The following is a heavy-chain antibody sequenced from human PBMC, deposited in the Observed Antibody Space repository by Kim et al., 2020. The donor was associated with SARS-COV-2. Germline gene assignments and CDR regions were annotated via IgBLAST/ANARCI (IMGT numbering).Heavy chain of an antibody. CDR1: SFTVSSNY. J-gene: IGHJ4*02. CDR3: ARAPAGKYYGGLDN. CDR2: IYADGST. Sequence: GGSLRLSCAASSFTVSSNYMTWVRQAPGKGLYWVSVIYADGSTYYADSVKGRFTISRDNSKNTLFLQMNSLRVEDTAVYYCARAPAGKYYGGLDNWGRGT. V-gene: IGHV3-66*01. D-gene: IGHD3-10*01.